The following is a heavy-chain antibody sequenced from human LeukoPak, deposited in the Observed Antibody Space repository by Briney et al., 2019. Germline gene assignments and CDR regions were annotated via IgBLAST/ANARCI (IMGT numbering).Heavy chain of an antibody. J-gene: IGHJ5*02. Sequence: PGGSLRLSCAASGFTFSSYAMSWVRQAPGKGLEWVSAISGSGGSTYYADSVKGQFTISRDNSKNTLYLQMNSLRAEDTAVYYCAKEGYCTNGVCYINWFDPWGQGTLVTVSS. CDR2: ISGSGGST. V-gene: IGHV3-23*01. D-gene: IGHD2-8*01. CDR3: AKEGYCTNGVCYINWFDP. CDR1: GFTFSSYA.